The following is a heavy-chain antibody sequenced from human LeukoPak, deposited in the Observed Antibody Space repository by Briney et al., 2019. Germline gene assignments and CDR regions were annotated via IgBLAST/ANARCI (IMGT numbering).Heavy chain of an antibody. CDR2: IYTSGST. CDR3: ARGGPVGYSYGYFDY. J-gene: IGHJ4*02. CDR1: GGSISSYY. D-gene: IGHD5-18*01. Sequence: SETLSLTCTVSGGSISSYYWTWIRQPAGKGLEWIGRIYTSGSTNYNPSLKSRVTMSVDTSKNQFSLKLSSVTAADTAVYYCARGGPVGYSYGYFDYWGQGTLVTVSS. V-gene: IGHV4-4*07.